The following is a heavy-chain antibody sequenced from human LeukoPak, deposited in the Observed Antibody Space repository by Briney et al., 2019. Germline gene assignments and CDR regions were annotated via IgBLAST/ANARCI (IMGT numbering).Heavy chain of an antibody. CDR1: GVTFSSYW. J-gene: IGHJ4*02. V-gene: IGHV3-74*01. Sequence: GGSLRLSCAASGVTFSSYWMHWVRQAPGKGLVWVSRINSDGSSTTYADSVKGRFTISRDNAKNTLYLQMNSLRAEDTAFYYCARVGNYSSVSFDCWGQGSLVTVSS. CDR2: INSDGSST. D-gene: IGHD3-10*01. CDR3: ARVGNYSSVSFDC.